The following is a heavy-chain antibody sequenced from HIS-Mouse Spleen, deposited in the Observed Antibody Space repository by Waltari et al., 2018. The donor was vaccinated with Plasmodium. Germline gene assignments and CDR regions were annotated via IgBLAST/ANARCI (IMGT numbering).Heavy chain of an antibody. D-gene: IGHD1-7*01. V-gene: IGHV4-39*07. CDR1: GGSISSSSYY. Sequence: QLQLQESGPGLVKPSETLSLTCTVSGGSISSSSYYWGWLRQPPGKGLEWIGSIYYSGGTYNNPSLKSRVTISVDTSKNQFSLKLSSVTAADSAVYYCARDRITGTSYFDYWGQGTLVTVSS. J-gene: IGHJ4*02. CDR2: IYYSGGT. CDR3: ARDRITGTSYFDY.